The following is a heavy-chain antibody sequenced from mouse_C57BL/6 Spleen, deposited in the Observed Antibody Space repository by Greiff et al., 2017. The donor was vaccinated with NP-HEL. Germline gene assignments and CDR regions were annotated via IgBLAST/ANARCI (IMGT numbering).Heavy chain of an antibody. CDR1: GYAFSSSW. V-gene: IGHV1-82*01. Sequence: VQLQQSGPELVKPGASVKISCKASGYAFSSSWMNWVKQRPGKGLEWIGRIYPGDGDTTYNGKFKGKATLTADKSSSTAYMQLSSLTSEDSAVYCWARGRRYAMDYWGQGTSVTVSS. J-gene: IGHJ4*01. CDR2: IYPGDGDT. CDR3: ARGRRYAMDY.